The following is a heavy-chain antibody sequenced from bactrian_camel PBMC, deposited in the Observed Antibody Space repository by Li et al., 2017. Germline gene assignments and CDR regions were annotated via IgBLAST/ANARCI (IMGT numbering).Heavy chain of an antibody. CDR1: GVAGSGTC. Sequence: VQLEESGGGSVQTGGSLRLSCTASGVAGSGTCMGWFRQAEGKQREGVAAIITLGGTTYYDDSVTGRFTISQDNAKKTTYLQMDHLRTEDTAIYYCAAKWAGYHCLSRRPSDFRYWGQGTQVTVS. V-gene: IGHV3S54*01. CDR3: AAKWAGYHCLSRRPSDFRY. D-gene: IGHD5*01. CDR2: IITLGGTT. J-gene: IGHJ6*01.